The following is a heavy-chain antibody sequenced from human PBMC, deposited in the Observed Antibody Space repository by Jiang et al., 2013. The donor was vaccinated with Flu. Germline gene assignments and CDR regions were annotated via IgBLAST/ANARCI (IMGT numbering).Heavy chain of an antibody. CDR2: IYPGDSDT. V-gene: IGHV5-51*01. J-gene: IGHJ5*02. CDR3: ARLLNWFDP. CDR1: YW. Sequence: YWIGWVRQMPGKGLEWMGIIYPGDSDTRYSPPSKARSPSQPTSPSAPPTCSGGSLKASDTAMYYCARLLNWFDPWGQGTLVTVSS.